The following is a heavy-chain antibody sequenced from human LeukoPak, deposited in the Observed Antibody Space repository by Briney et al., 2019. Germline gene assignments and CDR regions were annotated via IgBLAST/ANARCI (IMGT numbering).Heavy chain of an antibody. D-gene: IGHD4-17*01. V-gene: IGHV4-34*01. CDR3: ARDLTGYGDYAGAN. CDR2: IYHSGST. J-gene: IGHJ4*02. Sequence: SETLSLTCAVYGGSFSGYYWSWIRQPPGKGLEWIGSIYHSGSTYYNPSLKSRVTISVDTSKNQFSLKLSSVTAADTAVYYCARDLTGYGDYAGANWGQGTLVTVSS. CDR1: GGSFSGYY.